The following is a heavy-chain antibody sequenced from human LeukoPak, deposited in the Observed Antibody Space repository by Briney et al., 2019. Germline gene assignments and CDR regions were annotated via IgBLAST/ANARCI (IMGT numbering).Heavy chain of an antibody. CDR3: ASPGIAAAGTGSNWFDP. CDR2: ISSSGSTI. Sequence: GSLRLSCAASGFTFSDYYMSWIRQAPGKGLEWVSYISSSGSTIYYADSVKGRFTISRDNAKNSLYLQMNSLRAEDTAVYYCASPGIAAAGTGSNWFDPWGQGTLSPSPQ. D-gene: IGHD6-13*01. V-gene: IGHV3-11*01. CDR1: GFTFSDYY. J-gene: IGHJ5*02.